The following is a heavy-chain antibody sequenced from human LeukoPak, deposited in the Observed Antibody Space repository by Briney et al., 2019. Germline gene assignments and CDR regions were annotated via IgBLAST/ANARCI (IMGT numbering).Heavy chain of an antibody. CDR2: IKQDGSEK. CDR3: AKDFRIAAAGSATDYFDY. D-gene: IGHD6-13*01. Sequence: QPGGSLRLSCAASGFTFSSYWMTWVRQAPGKGLEWVANIKQDGSEKYYVDSVKGRFTISRDNAKNSLHLQMNSLRDEDTAVYYCAKDFRIAAAGSATDYFDYWGQGTLVTVSS. CDR1: GFTFSSYW. J-gene: IGHJ4*02. V-gene: IGHV3-7*01.